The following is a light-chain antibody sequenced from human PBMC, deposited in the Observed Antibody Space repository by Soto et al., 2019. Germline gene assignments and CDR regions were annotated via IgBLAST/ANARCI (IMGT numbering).Light chain of an antibody. J-gene: IGKJ4*01. CDR2: EVF. CDR1: QSLLHTDGKTY. Sequence: DVVMTQTPLSLSVTPGQPASISCKSSQSLLHTDGKTYLYWYLQKPGHPPQLLIYEVFNRFSGVPDRVSGSGSGTDFTLKISRVEAEDVGTYYCMQTIQPLFTFGGGTKVEI. CDR3: MQTIQPLFT. V-gene: IGKV2D-29*01.